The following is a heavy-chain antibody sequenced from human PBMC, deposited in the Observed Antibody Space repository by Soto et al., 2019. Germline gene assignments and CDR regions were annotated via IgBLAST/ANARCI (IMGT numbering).Heavy chain of an antibody. V-gene: IGHV4-59*01. CDR1: GGSISSYY. D-gene: IGHD3-3*01. CDR2: IYYSGST. Sequence: SETLSLTCTVSGGSISSYYWSWIRQPPGKGLEWIGYIYYSGSTNYNPSLKSRVTISVDTSKNQFFLKLSSVTAADTAVYYCAREDYDFWSGERGNWFDPWGQGTLVTVSS. CDR3: AREDYDFWSGERGNWFDP. J-gene: IGHJ5*02.